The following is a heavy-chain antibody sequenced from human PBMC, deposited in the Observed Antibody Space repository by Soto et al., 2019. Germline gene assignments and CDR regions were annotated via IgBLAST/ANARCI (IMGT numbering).Heavy chain of an antibody. D-gene: IGHD2-15*01. Sequence: QVQLVQSGAEVTKPGASVKVSCQASGYTFTSYYLHWVRQAPGHGLEWMGIINPSGGSTSYAQKFQGRVTMTRDTSTSTVYMELSSLRSEYTAVYYCAREQCSGGSCSEDWGQGTLVTVSS. CDR1: GYTFTSYY. CDR2: INPSGGST. J-gene: IGHJ4*02. CDR3: AREQCSGGSCSED. V-gene: IGHV1-46*01.